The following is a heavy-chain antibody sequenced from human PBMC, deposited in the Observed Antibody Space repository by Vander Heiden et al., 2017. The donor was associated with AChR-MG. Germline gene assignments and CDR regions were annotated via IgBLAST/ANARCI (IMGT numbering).Heavy chain of an antibody. V-gene: IGHV3-23*01. CDR3: AKQTGYSYGFSYFDY. CDR1: GFTFSSYA. Sequence: EVQLLESGGGLVQPGGSLRLPCSASGFTFSSYAMSWVRQAPGKGLEWVSAISGSGGSTYYADSVKGRFTISRDNSKNTLYLQMNSLRAEDTAVYYCAKQTGYSYGFSYFDYWGQGTLVTVSS. D-gene: IGHD5-18*01. J-gene: IGHJ4*02. CDR2: ISGSGGST.